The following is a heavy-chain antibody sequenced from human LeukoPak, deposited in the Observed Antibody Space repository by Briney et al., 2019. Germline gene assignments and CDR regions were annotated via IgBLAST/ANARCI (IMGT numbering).Heavy chain of an antibody. D-gene: IGHD2-2*01. Sequence: GGSLRLSCAASGFTFDDYAMHWVRQAPGKGLEWVSGISWNSGSIGYADSVKGQFTISRDNAKNSLYLQMNSLRAEDTALYYCAKVLTYCSSTSCYGGSFDYWGQGTLVTVSS. CDR2: ISWNSGSI. CDR3: AKVLTYCSSTSCYGGSFDY. CDR1: GFTFDDYA. V-gene: IGHV3-9*01. J-gene: IGHJ4*02.